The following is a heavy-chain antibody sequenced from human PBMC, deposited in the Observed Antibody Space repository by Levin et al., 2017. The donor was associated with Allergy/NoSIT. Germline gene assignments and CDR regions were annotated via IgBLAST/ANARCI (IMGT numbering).Heavy chain of an antibody. Sequence: GESLKISCAASGFIFSDYSMNWVRQAPGKGLEWIAYISSKSSNFYYAGSVKGRFTISRDSAKNSLFLQMNNVTADDTAVYYCARGFLGNDYWGQGTLVTVSS. D-gene: IGHD7-27*01. CDR3: ARGFLGNDY. J-gene: IGHJ4*02. CDR2: ISSKSSNF. CDR1: GFIFSDYS. V-gene: IGHV3-48*01.